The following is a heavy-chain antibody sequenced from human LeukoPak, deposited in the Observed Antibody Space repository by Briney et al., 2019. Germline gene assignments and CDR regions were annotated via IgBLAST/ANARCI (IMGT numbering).Heavy chain of an antibody. Sequence: GGSLRLSCAASGFTFSSYTMSWVRQAPGKGLEWVSTITTSDGNTYYADSVKGRFTVSRDNSKNTLYLQMNSLRAEDTAVYYCAKDRSVAAPLLGGMDVWGQGTTVTVSS. CDR2: ITTSDGNT. CDR3: AKDRSVAAPLLGGMDV. CDR1: GFTFSSYT. J-gene: IGHJ6*02. V-gene: IGHV3-23*01. D-gene: IGHD6-19*01.